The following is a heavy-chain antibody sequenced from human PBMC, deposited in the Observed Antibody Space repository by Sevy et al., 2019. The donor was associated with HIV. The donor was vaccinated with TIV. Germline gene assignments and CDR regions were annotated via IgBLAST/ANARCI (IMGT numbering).Heavy chain of an antibody. Sequence: GGSLRLSCAASGFTFSSYSMNWVRQAPGKGLEWVSSISSSSSYIYYADSVKGRFTISRDNAKNSLYLQMNSLRAEDTAVYYCARGARGGHAFDIWGQGTMVTVSS. J-gene: IGHJ3*02. CDR2: ISSSSSYI. CDR3: ARGARGGHAFDI. D-gene: IGHD3-16*01. V-gene: IGHV3-21*01. CDR1: GFTFSSYS.